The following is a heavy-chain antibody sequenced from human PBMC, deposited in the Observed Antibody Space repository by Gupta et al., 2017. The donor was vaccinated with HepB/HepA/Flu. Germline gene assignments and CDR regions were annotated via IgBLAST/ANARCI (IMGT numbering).Heavy chain of an antibody. J-gene: IGHJ4*02. CDR3: AKPAFGATKYYLDY. D-gene: IGHD3-10*01. CDR1: GSNFNAYA. CDR2: ISGRGDTT. V-gene: IGHV3-23*01. Sequence: EVQLLESGGGLVQPGGSLRVFCAASGSNFNAYAMSWVRQAPGKGLEWVSGISGRGDTTYFADSVKGRFSISRDNSKNTLFLQMNSLRADDTAVYYCAKPAFGATKYYLDYWGQGTLVTVSS.